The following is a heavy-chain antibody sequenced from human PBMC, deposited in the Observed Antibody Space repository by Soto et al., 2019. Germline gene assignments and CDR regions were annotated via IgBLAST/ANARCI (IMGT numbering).Heavy chain of an antibody. CDR1: GYSFTSYW. V-gene: IGHV5-10-1*01. Sequence: GESLKISCKGSGYSFTSYWISWVRQMPGKGLEWMGRIDPSDSYTNYSQSFQGHVTISADKSISTAYLQWSSLKASDTAMYYCARYDAGIVVVPAAAYGMDVWGQGTTVTVSS. J-gene: IGHJ6*02. CDR3: ARYDAGIVVVPAAAYGMDV. CDR2: IDPSDSYT. D-gene: IGHD2-2*01.